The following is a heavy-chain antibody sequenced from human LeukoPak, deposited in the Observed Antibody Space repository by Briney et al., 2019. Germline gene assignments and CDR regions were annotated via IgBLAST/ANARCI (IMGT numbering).Heavy chain of an antibody. V-gene: IGHV1-8*01. CDR2: MRPKKSDT. CDR1: GYSLSTYD. J-gene: IGHJ4*02. D-gene: IGHD3-22*01. Sequence: ASVKVSCKASGYSLSTYDINWVRQAPGQGLEWLGWMRPKKSDTGYARKFQGRVTLTWNISTDTALMELNSLTPADTAVYFCAGGPPEDTSSGYWGQGTLVTVSS. CDR3: AGGPPEDTSSGY.